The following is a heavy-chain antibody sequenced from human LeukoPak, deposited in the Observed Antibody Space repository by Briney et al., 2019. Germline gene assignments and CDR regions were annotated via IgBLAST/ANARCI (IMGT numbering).Heavy chain of an antibody. V-gene: IGHV4-34*01. J-gene: IGHJ4*02. CDR1: GGSFSDYY. CDR3: ARGSGNRGSGLRVAVYYFDY. Sequence: SETLSLTCAVFGGSFSDYYWSWIRQPPGKGLEWIGEINHSGSTHYNPSLKSRVTISADTFKNQFSLKLSSVTAADTAVYYCARGSGNRGSGLRVAVYYFDYWGQGTLVTVSS. CDR2: INHSGST. D-gene: IGHD2-15*01.